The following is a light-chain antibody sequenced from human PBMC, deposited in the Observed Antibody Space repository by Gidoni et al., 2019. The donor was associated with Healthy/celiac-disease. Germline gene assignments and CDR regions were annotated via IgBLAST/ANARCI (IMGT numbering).Light chain of an antibody. V-gene: IGLV1-44*01. CDR2: SNN. J-gene: IGLJ2*01. Sequence: QSVLTQPPSASGTPGPGVTISCSGSSSNIGSNTVNWYQQLPGTAPKLLIYSNNQRPSGVPDRFSGSKSGTSASLAISGLQSEDEADYYCAAWDDSLNVVVFGGGTKLTVL. CDR1: SSNIGSNT. CDR3: AAWDDSLNVVV.